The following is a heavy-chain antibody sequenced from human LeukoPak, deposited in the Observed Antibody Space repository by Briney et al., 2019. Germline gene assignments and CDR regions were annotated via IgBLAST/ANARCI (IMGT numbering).Heavy chain of an antibody. CDR3: SRGVGIAPAGTFAY. D-gene: IGHD6-13*01. J-gene: IGHJ4*02. CDR1: GYTFTGYY. V-gene: IGHV1-2*04. CDR2: INPNSGGT. Sequence: SVKVSCKASGYTFTGYYMHWVRQAPGKGLEWMGWINPNSGGTNYAQKFQGWVTMTRATSITTASWELSMLPSDAAAVNSGSRGVGIAPAGTFAYGGQEPL.